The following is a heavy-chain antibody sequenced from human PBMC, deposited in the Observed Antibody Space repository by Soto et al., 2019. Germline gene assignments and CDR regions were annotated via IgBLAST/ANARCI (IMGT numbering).Heavy chain of an antibody. CDR2: ISYDGSNQ. CDR1: GFTFSSYA. Sequence: GGSRRRSCAASGFTFSSYAMHWVRQAPDKGLEWVALISYDGSNQYYADSVKGRFTISRDNSKNTLFLQMNSLRADDTAVYYCAKDQASGQGSFDSWGQGTLVTVSS. CDR3: AKDQASGQGSFDS. J-gene: IGHJ4*02. V-gene: IGHV3-30*18.